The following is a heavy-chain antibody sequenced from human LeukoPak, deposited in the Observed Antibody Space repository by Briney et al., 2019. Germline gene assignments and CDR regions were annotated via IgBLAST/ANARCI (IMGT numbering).Heavy chain of an antibody. D-gene: IGHD2-21*02. CDR1: GFTFSSYG. J-gene: IGHJ6*02. CDR3: ATRVYCGGDCYSSHGMDA. Sequence: SGGSLRLSCAASGFTFSSYGMHWVRQAPGKGLEWVAFIRYDGSNKYYADSVKGRFTISRDNSKNTLYLQMNSLRAEDTAVYYCATRVYCGGDCYSSHGMDAWGPGTTVTVSS. V-gene: IGHV3-30*02. CDR2: IRYDGSNK.